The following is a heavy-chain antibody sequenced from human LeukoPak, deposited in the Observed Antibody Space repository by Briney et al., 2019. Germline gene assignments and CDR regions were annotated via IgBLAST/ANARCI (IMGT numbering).Heavy chain of an antibody. D-gene: IGHD3-16*01. Sequence: GGSLRLSCAASGFTVSSNYMSWVRQAPGKGLEWASVIYSGGSTYHADSVKGRFTISRDNSKNTLYLQMNSLRAEDTAVYYCARDQDRLALRAFDIWGQGTMVTVSS. CDR2: IYSGGST. CDR1: GFTVSSNY. J-gene: IGHJ3*02. CDR3: ARDQDRLALRAFDI. V-gene: IGHV3-66*01.